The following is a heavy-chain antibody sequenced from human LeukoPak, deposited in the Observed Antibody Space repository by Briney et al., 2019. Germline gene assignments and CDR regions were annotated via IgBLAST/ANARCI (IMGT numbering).Heavy chain of an antibody. CDR1: GYTFSAYH. CDR3: AREQGGGPEFDY. Sequence: GASVKVSCKASGYTFSAYHMHWVRQAPGQGLEWMGVISPGGNTAYAQKFQGRVTVTRDTSASTVYMDLSSLRSDDTAMYYCAREQGGGPEFDYWGQGTLLTVSS. CDR2: ISPGGNT. J-gene: IGHJ4*02. V-gene: IGHV1-46*01. D-gene: IGHD3-16*01.